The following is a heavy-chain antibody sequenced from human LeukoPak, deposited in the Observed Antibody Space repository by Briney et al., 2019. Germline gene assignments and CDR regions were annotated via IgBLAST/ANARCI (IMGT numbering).Heavy chain of an antibody. V-gene: IGHV3-21*01. CDR1: GFTFSSYS. CDR3: ARDRQTGHFDY. D-gene: IGHD1-1*01. J-gene: IGHJ4*02. CDR2: ISSSSIHI. Sequence: PGGSLRLSCAASGFTFSSYSVNWVRQAPGKGLEWVSSISSSSIHIYYADSVKGRFTISRDNAKNSLHLQMNSLRAEDTAVYYCARDRQTGHFDYWGQGTLVTVSS.